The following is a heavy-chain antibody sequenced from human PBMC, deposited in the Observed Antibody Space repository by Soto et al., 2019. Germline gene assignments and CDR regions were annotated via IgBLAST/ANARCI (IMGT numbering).Heavy chain of an antibody. V-gene: IGHV3-73*01. CDR3: TSTWGRVATNAEATRTYDY. D-gene: IGHD5-12*01. CDR2: VRSKPNNYAT. J-gene: IGHJ4*02. Sequence: EVQLVESGGGLVQPGGSLKLSCAASGFTFSGSAMHWVRQASGKGLEWVGRVRSKPNNYATSYAASVKGRFTISRDDSQNTAYLQMNSLKTEDTALYYCTSTWGRVATNAEATRTYDYWGQGTLVTVSS. CDR1: GFTFSGSA.